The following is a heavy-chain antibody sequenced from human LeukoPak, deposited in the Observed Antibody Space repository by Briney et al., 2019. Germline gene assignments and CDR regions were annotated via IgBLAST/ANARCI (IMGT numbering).Heavy chain of an antibody. CDR3: ARVRGSYPLPHY. V-gene: IGHV4-34*01. Sequence: PSETLSLTCAVYGGSFSGYYWSWIRQPPGKGLEWIGEINHSGSTNYNPSLKSRVTISVDTSKNQFSLKLSSVTAADTAVYFCARVRGSYPLPHYCSQGSLVTVSS. CDR1: GGSFSGYY. J-gene: IGHJ4*02. CDR2: INHSGST. D-gene: IGHD1-26*01.